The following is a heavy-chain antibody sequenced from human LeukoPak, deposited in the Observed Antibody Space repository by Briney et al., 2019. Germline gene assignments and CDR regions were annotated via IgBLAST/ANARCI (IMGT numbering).Heavy chain of an antibody. CDR1: GFTFSPYW. CDR2: VKSDGSA. D-gene: IGHD5-12*01. J-gene: IGHJ4*02. CDR3: AREVANAAFDY. V-gene: IGHV3-74*03. Sequence: GGSLRLSCAASGFTFSPYWMHWVRQAPGKGRVWVSLVKSDGSAMYADSVKGRFTISRDNAKNTLYLQMNSLRAEDTAVYFCAREVANAAFDYWGQGTPVTVSS.